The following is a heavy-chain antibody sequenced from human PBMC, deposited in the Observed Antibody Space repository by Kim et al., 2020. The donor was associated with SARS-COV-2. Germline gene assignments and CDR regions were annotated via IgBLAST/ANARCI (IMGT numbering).Heavy chain of an antibody. V-gene: IGHV5-51*01. CDR3: ARSPSVLLWFGELFFYGMDV. CDR2: IYPGDPDT. Sequence: GESLKISCKGSGYSFTSYWIGWVRQMPGKGLEWMGIIYPGDPDTRYSPSFQGQVTISADKSISTAYLQWSSLKASDTAMYYCARSPSVLLWFGELFFYGMDVWGQGTTVTVSS. CDR1: GYSFTSYW. D-gene: IGHD3-10*01. J-gene: IGHJ6*02.